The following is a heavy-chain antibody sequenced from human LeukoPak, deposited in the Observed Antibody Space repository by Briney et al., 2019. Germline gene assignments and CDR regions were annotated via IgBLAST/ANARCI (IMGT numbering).Heavy chain of an antibody. CDR2: ISPYNHNT. CDR1: GYTFTSYY. D-gene: IGHD6-19*01. CDR3: ARGGSSGWNTRGAFDI. J-gene: IGHJ3*02. Sequence: ASVKVSCKASGYTFTSYYMHWVRQAPGQGLEWMGWISPYNHNTKYAQKFQGRVTMTTDTSTHTVYMDLRSLTSDDAAIYYCARGGSSGWNTRGAFDIWGQGTVVTVSS. V-gene: IGHV1-18*04.